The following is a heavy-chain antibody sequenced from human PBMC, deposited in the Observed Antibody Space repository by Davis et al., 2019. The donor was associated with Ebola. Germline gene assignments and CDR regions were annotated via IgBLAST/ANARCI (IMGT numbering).Heavy chain of an antibody. CDR1: GGSISSGGYY. CDR3: ARGYGDPNFDY. V-gene: IGHV4-31*03. J-gene: IGHJ4*02. D-gene: IGHD4-17*01. Sequence: PSETLSLTCTVSGGSISSGGYYWSWIRQHPGKGLEWIGYISYSGSTYYNPSLKSRVFISVGTSMNQFSLRLSSVTAADTAVYYCARGYGDPNFDYWGQGTLVTVSS. CDR2: ISYSGST.